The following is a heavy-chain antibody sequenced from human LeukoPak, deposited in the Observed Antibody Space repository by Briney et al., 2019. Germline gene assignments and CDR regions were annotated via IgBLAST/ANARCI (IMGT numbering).Heavy chain of an antibody. D-gene: IGHD1-26*01. CDR2: IRYDGSNR. CDR3: AKDVVGATNIDY. CDR1: GFTFSNYG. Sequence: SGGSLRLPCAASGFTFSNYGIHWVRQAPGKGLEWVAFIRYDGSNRYYADSVKGRFTISRDNSKNTLYLQMNSLRVEDTAMYYCAKDVVGATNIDYWGQGTLVTVSS. J-gene: IGHJ4*02. V-gene: IGHV3-30*02.